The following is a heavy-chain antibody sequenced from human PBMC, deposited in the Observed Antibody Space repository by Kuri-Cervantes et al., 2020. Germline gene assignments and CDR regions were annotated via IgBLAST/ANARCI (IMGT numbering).Heavy chain of an antibody. CDR2: IYYSGST. CDR3: ARHGEWFDY. J-gene: IGHJ4*02. D-gene: IGHD3-10*01. Sequence: GSLRLSCTVSGGSISSYYWGWIRQHPGKGLEWIGYIYYSGSTNYNPSLKSRDTISVDTSKNQFSRKLSSVTAADTAVYYCARHGEWFDYWGQGTLVTVSS. CDR1: GGSISSYY. V-gene: IGHV4-59*01.